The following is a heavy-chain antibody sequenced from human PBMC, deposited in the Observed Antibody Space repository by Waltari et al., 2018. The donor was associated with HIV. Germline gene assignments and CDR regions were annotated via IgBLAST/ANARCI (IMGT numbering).Heavy chain of an antibody. D-gene: IGHD2-2*01. CDR1: GFPFDDYA. CDR2: ISWNSGSI. Sequence: EVHLVESGGGLVQPGRSLRLSCAASGFPFDDYAMPWVRQTPGKGLEWVSGISWNSGSIGYADSVKGRFTISRDNAKNSLFLQMNSLRPEDTAFYYCAKGPTLTSPPTYFNYWGQGTLVIVSS. V-gene: IGHV3-9*01. CDR3: AKGPTLTSPPTYFNY. J-gene: IGHJ4*02.